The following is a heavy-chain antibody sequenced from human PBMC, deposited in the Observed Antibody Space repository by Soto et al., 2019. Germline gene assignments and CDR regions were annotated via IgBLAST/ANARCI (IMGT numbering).Heavy chain of an antibody. Sequence: GGSLRLSCAASGFTFSSYDMHWVRQATGKGLEWVSAIGTAGDTYYPGYVKGRFTISRENAKNSLYLQMNSLRAEDTAVYYCARVPYRSSGWYDKINYYFDYWGQGTLVTVSS. J-gene: IGHJ4*02. D-gene: IGHD6-19*01. CDR1: GFTFSSYD. CDR3: ARVPYRSSGWYDKINYYFDY. CDR2: IGTAGDT. V-gene: IGHV3-13*01.